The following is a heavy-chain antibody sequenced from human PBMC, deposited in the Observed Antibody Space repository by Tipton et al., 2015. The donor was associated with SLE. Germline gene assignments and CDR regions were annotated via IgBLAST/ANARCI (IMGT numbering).Heavy chain of an antibody. J-gene: IGHJ4*02. CDR3: ARDPIAAAGEFDY. D-gene: IGHD6-13*01. CDR2: IYTSGST. Sequence: TLSLTCTVSGGSISSSSYYWGWIRQPAGKGLEWIGYIYTSGSTNYNPSLKSRVTISVDTSKNQFSLKLSSVTAADTAVYYCARDPIAAAGEFDYWGQGTLVTVSS. V-gene: IGHV4-61*09. CDR1: GGSISSSSYY.